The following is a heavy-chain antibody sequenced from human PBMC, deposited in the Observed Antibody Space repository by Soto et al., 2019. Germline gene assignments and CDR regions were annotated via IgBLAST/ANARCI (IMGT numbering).Heavy chain of an antibody. J-gene: IGHJ4*02. CDR2: ISGDGGST. CDR3: AKLVPIAAAGTVDY. CDR1: GFTFRDYY. V-gene: IGHV3-11*01. Sequence: GWSLRLSCAASGFTFRDYYMTWIRQAPGKGLEWVSYISGDGGSTSYAVSVKGRFTVSRDNARSSLFLQMNSLRAEDTAFYYCAKLVPIAAAGTVDYWGLGTLVTVSS. D-gene: IGHD6-13*01.